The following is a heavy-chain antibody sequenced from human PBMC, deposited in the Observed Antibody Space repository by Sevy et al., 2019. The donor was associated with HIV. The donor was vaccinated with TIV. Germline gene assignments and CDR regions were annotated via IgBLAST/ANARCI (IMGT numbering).Heavy chain of an antibody. V-gene: IGHV6-1*01. CDR3: ARDQSSVGSNWDSVAPADYGMDV. CDR2: TYYRSKWFN. Sequence: SQTLSLTCAISGDSVSSNTAARNWIRQSPSRGLEWLGRTYYRSKWFNDYAVSVISRISINPDTSKNLFSLQLNSVTPEDTAMYYCARDQSSVGSNWDSVAPADYGMDVWGQGTTVTVSS. CDR1: GDSVSSNTAA. D-gene: IGHD2-2*01. J-gene: IGHJ6*02.